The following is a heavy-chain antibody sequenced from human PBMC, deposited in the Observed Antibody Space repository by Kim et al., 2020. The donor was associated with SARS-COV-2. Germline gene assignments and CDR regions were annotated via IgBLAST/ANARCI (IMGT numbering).Heavy chain of an antibody. CDR1: GGSISSYY. CDR2: IYYSGST. V-gene: IGHV4-59*08. CDR3: ARTYYDFWSGYRFDY. J-gene: IGHJ4*02. Sequence: SETLSLTCTVSGGSISSYYWSWIRQPPGKGLEWIGYIYYSGSTNYNPSLKSRVTISVDTSKNQFSLKLSSVTAADTAVYYCARTYYDFWSGYRFDYWGQG. D-gene: IGHD3-3*01.